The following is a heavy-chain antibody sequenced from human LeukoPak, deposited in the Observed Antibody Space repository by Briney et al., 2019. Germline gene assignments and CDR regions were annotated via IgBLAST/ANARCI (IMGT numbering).Heavy chain of an antibody. Sequence: PGRSLRLSCAASGFTFDDYAMHWVRQAPGKGLEWVSGISWNSGSIGYADSVKGRFTISKDNAKNSLYLQMNSLRAEDTALYYCAKDIRGAWTYSYGHGLPDYWGQGTLVTVSS. J-gene: IGHJ4*02. CDR1: GFTFDDYA. CDR3: AKDIRGAWTYSYGHGLPDY. D-gene: IGHD5-18*01. V-gene: IGHV3-9*01. CDR2: ISWNSGSI.